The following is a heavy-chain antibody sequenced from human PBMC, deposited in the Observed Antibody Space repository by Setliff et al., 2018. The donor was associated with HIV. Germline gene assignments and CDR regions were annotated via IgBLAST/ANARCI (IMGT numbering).Heavy chain of an antibody. D-gene: IGHD3-16*01. V-gene: IGHV1-69*10. Sequence: ASVKVSCKASGGTFSSYAISWVRQAPGQGLEWMGGIIPILGIANYAQKFKGRVTMTSDTSTSTVYMELSSLRSEDTAVYYCARAVASRNIRGEYSFDYWGQGTLVTVSS. CDR2: IIPILGIA. CDR1: GGTFSSYA. J-gene: IGHJ4*02. CDR3: ARAVASRNIRGEYSFDY.